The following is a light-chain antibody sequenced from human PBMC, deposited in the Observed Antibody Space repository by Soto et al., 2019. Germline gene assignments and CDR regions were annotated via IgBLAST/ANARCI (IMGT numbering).Light chain of an antibody. CDR3: QQYGSSPT. Sequence: EIVMTQSPATLSVSPGERATLSCRASQSVSSNLAWYQQKPGQAPRLLIYGASSRATGIPDRFSGSGSGTDFTITISRLEPEDFAVYYCQQYGSSPTFGGGTKVDIK. CDR1: QSVSSN. J-gene: IGKJ4*01. CDR2: GAS. V-gene: IGKV3-20*01.